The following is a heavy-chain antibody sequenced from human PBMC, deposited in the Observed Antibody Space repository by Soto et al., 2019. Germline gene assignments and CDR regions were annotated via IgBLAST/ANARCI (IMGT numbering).Heavy chain of an antibody. V-gene: IGHV3-48*02. Sequence: PGGSLRLSCGVSGFTVTSNGVSWVRQAPGKGLEWLSYIGRSGETIYYADSVKGRFTISRDNAKSSLFLQMNGLRDEDTGIYYCARDSRGGAARRTTFYYWGRGTLVTVSS. CDR1: GFTVTSNG. D-gene: IGHD6-6*01. CDR3: ARDSRGGAARRTTFYY. J-gene: IGHJ4*02. CDR2: IGRSGETI.